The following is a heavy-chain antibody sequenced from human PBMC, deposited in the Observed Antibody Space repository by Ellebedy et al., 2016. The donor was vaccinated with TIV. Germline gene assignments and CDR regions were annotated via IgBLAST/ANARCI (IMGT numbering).Heavy chain of an antibody. D-gene: IGHD3-10*01. CDR2: STAGNRNT. J-gene: IGHJ4*02. CDR3: AREGREEGKPMAYLDY. Sequence: AASVKVSCKASGYTFPTYTIQWMRQAPGQRLEWMGWSTAGNRNTLYSQRFQGRITITRDTSASTAYMALSSLNSEDTAVYYCAREGREEGKPMAYLDYWGQGTLVTVSS. CDR1: GYTFPTYT. V-gene: IGHV1-3*01.